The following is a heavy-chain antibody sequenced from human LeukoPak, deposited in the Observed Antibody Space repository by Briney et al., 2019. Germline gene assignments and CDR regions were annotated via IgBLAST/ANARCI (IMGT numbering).Heavy chain of an antibody. D-gene: IGHD3-16*01. CDR3: ARDPWGVNWFDP. J-gene: IGHJ5*02. V-gene: IGHV4-59*01. Sequence: SETLSLTCTVSGGSISSYYWSWIRQPPGKGLEWIGYIYYSGSTNYNPSLKSRVTISVGTSKNQFSLKLSSVTAADTAVYYCARDPWGVNWFDPWGQGTLVTVSS. CDR1: GGSISSYY. CDR2: IYYSGST.